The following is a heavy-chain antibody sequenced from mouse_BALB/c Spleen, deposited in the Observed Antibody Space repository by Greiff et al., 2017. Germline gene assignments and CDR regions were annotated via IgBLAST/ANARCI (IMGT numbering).Heavy chain of an antibody. J-gene: IGHJ4*01. CDR2: ISYSGST. V-gene: IGHV3-8*02. CDR3: ARYELGKYYYAMDY. D-gene: IGHD4-1*01. Sequence: EGKLQESGPSLVKPSQTLSLTCSVTGDSITSGYWNWIRKFPGNKLEYMGYISYSGSTYYNPSLKSRISITRDTSKNQYYLQLNSVTTEDTATYYCARYELGKYYYAMDYWGQGTSVTVSS. CDR1: GDSITSGY.